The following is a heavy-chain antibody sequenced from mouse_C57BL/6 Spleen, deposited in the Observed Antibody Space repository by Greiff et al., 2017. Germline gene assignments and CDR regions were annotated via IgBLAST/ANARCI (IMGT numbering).Heavy chain of an antibody. Sequence: QVQLQQSGPELVKPGASVTMSCKASGYAFSSYWMTWVKQRPGQGLEWIGRIYPGDGSTKYNEKFKGKATLAVDTSSSTAYMQLSSLTSEDSAVVFCAAALTGACAYWGQGTLVTVST. CDR3: AAALTGACAY. CDR2: IYPGDGST. V-gene: IGHV1-82*01. J-gene: IGHJ3*01. CDR1: GYAFSSYW. D-gene: IGHD4-1*01.